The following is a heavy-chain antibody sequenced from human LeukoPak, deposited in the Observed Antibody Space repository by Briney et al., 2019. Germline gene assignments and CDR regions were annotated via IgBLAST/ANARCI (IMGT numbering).Heavy chain of an antibody. J-gene: IGHJ3*02. V-gene: IGHV3-33*06. Sequence: GRSLRLSCAASGFTFSSYGMHWVRQAPGKGLEWVAVIWYDGSNKYYADSVKGRFTISRDNSKNTLYLQMNSLRAEDTAVYYCPKGVAISTYLLYAFDIWGQGTMVTVSS. D-gene: IGHD2/OR15-2a*01. CDR3: PKGVAISTYLLYAFDI. CDR2: IWYDGSNK. CDR1: GFTFSSYG.